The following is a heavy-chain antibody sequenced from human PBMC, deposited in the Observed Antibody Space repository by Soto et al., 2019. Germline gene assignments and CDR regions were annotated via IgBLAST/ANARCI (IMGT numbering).Heavy chain of an antibody. D-gene: IGHD3-3*01. CDR3: ARDRRDGDTI. J-gene: IGHJ4*02. CDR1: GFYVNNYY. CDR2: IYRGGDI. Sequence: EVQVVESGGGLVQPGGSLRLSCAASGFYVNNYYMSWFRQAPGKGLEWVSVIYRGGDIYYADSVQGRFTTSRDISRNSLDLPMNRLRVEDTAGYYCARDRRDGDTIWGQGVVVTVSS. V-gene: IGHV3-66*01.